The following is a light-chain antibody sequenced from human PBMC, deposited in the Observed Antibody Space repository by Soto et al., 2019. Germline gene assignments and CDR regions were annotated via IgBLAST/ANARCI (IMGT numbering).Light chain of an antibody. J-gene: IGKJ4*01. CDR3: HQYGSSPLT. CDR1: QSVTGSS. V-gene: IGKV3-20*01. Sequence: EIVLTQSPGTLSLSPGERATLSCRASQSVTGSSLAWYQQKPGQAPRLLVYGASRRATGIPDRFSGSGSGTDFTLTISRLEPQDFAMYYCHQYGSSPLTFGGGTKVEIK. CDR2: GAS.